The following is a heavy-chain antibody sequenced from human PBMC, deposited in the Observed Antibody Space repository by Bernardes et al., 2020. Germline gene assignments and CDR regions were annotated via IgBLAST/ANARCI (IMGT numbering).Heavy chain of an antibody. D-gene: IGHD3-9*01. J-gene: IGHJ6*02. CDR3: ATALRYFDWFPSYYYGMDV. Sequence: ASVKVSCKVSGYTLTELSMHWVRQAPGKGLEWMGGFDPEDGETIYAQKFQGRVTMTEDTSTDTAYMELSSLRSEDTAVYYCATALRYFDWFPSYYYGMDVWGQGTTVTVSS. CDR2: FDPEDGET. CDR1: GYTLTELS. V-gene: IGHV1-24*01.